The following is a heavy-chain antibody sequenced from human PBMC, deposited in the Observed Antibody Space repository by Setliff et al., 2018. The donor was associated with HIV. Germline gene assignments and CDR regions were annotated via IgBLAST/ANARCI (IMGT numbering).Heavy chain of an antibody. Sequence: SETLSLTCTVSGGSSSSSSFYWGWIRQPPGKGLEWIGSIYYSGNTYYNPPLKSRVTISVDTSKNQFSLKLSSVTAADTAVYYCARPFDWGSSHPLGYWSQGTLVTVSS. J-gene: IGHJ4*02. D-gene: IGHD3-9*01. CDR3: ARPFDWGSSHPLGY. V-gene: IGHV4-39*01. CDR2: IYYSGNT. CDR1: GGSSSSSSFY.